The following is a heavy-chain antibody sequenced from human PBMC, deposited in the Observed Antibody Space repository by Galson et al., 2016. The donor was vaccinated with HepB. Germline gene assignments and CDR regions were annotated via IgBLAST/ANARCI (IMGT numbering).Heavy chain of an antibody. Sequence: SLRLSCAASGFTLSNYDMHWVRQATGKGLEWVAAIGTAGDTYYLDSVEGRFTISRENAKNSLYIEMNSLRAGDTAAYYCARGTLSRFMFYYYGMDVWGQGTTGTV. J-gene: IGHJ6*02. CDR3: ARGTLSRFMFYYYGMDV. CDR2: IGTAGDT. CDR1: GFTLSNYD. V-gene: IGHV3-13*01. D-gene: IGHD3-10*02.